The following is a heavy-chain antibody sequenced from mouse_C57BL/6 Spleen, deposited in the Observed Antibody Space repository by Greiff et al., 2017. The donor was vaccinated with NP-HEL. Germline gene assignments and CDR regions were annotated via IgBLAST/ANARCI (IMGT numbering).Heavy chain of an antibody. Sequence: EVQVVESGGDLVKPGGSLKLSCAASGFTFSSYGMSWVRQTPDKRLEWVATISSGGSYTYYTDSVKGRFTISRDNAKNTLYLQMSSLKSEDTAMYYCARHYFGCRGQGTTLTVSS. CDR3: ARHYFGC. V-gene: IGHV5-6*01. J-gene: IGHJ2*01. CDR2: ISSGGSYT. CDR1: GFTFSSYG.